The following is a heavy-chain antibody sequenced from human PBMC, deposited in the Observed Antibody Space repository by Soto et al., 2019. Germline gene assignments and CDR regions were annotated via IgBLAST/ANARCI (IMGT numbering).Heavy chain of an antibody. CDR1: GGSISSSSYY. CDR3: ARHNHFAGATTQRGWFDP. V-gene: IGHV4-39*01. CDR2: IYYSGST. D-gene: IGHD1-26*01. J-gene: IGHJ5*02. Sequence: QLQLQESGLGLVKPSETLSLTCTVSGGSISSSSYYWGWIRQPPGKGLEWIGSIYYSGSTYYNPSLKSRVTISVDTSKNQFSLKLSSVTAADTAVYYCARHNHFAGATTQRGWFDPWGQGTLVTVSS.